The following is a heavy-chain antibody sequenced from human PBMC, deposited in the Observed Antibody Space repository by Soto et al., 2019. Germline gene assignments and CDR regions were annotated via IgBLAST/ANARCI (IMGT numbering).Heavy chain of an antibody. Sequence: QVQLVQSGAEVKKPGASVKVSCKASGYTFVNYAFTWVRQAPGQGLEWMVWTSAYNGNTKHAQKFQGRVTMTTDTSTGTAYMELRSLRPDDTAVYCCVRLPCGGGTCDPPTFDYWGQGNLVTGSS. CDR2: TSAYNGNT. D-gene: IGHD2-15*01. CDR1: GYTFVNYA. V-gene: IGHV1-18*01. CDR3: VRLPCGGGTCDPPTFDY. J-gene: IGHJ4*02.